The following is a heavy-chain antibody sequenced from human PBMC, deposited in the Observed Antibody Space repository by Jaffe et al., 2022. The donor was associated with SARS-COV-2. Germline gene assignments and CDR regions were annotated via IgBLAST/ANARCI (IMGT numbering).Heavy chain of an antibody. CDR2: INSDGSST. CDR3: ARLPTVQPYYYYGMDV. Sequence: EVQLVESGGGLVQPGGSLRLSCAASGFTFSSYWMHWVRQAPGKGLVWVSRINSDGSSTSYADSVKGRFTISRDNAKNTLYLQMNSLRAEDTAVYYCARLPTVQPYYYYGMDVWGQGTTVTVSS. J-gene: IGHJ6*02. D-gene: IGHD1-1*01. CDR1: GFTFSSYW. V-gene: IGHV3-74*01.